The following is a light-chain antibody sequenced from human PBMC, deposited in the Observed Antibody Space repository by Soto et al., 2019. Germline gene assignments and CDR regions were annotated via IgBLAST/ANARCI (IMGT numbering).Light chain of an antibody. CDR2: AAS. CDR3: QQSYSSPFT. CDR1: QPIDTS. Sequence: DILMTQAPSSPSASVGDRVTITCRASQPIDTSLNWYQQKPGHAPRLLIYAASSVQSGVPLTFSASGSGTDFTLTISSLQPEDFAPYYCQQSYSSPFTFDPGTTVDI. V-gene: IGKV1-39*01. J-gene: IGKJ3*01.